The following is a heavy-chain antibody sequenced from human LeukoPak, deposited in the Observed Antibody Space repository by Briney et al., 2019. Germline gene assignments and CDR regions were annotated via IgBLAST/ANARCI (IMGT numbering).Heavy chain of an antibody. CDR3: ARGGGLGHYYYYMDV. V-gene: IGHV4-39*07. D-gene: IGHD3-16*01. CDR2: IYFNGNI. Sequence: SETLSLTCAVSGGSIRSNNHYWGWIRQPPGKGLEWIGNIYFNGNIAYNPSLKSRVTISVDTSKNQFSLRLSSVTAADTAVYYCARGGGLGHYYYYMDVWGKGTTVTISS. CDR1: GGSIRSNNHY. J-gene: IGHJ6*03.